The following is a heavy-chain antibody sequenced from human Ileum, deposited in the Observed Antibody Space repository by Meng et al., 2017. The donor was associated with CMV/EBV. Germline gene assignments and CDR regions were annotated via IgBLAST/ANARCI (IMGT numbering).Heavy chain of an antibody. CDR3: ARDLFCSSTSCYGEGDSTRYYFDY. D-gene: IGHD2-2*01. V-gene: IGHV3-21*01. CDR1: GFTFSSYS. J-gene: IGHJ4*02. CDR2: ISSSSSYI. Sequence: GGSLRLSCAASGFTFSSYSMNWVRQAPGKGREWVSSISSSSSYIYYADSVKGRFTISRDNAKNSLYLQMNSLRAEDTAVYYCARDLFCSSTSCYGEGDSTRYYFDYWGQGTLVTVSS.